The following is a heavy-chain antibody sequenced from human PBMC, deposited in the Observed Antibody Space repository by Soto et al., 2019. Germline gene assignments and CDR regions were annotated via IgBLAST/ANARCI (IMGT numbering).Heavy chain of an antibody. V-gene: IGHV3-30*01. CDR2: ISYDGTND. Sequence: HVQLVESGGGVVQPGMSLRLSCAASGFTFSTSAMHWVCQAPGKGLEWVAVISYDGTNDHYEDSVQGRFTVSRDNSMNTLSLPMNSLRPEDTAMYYCVASVFSCDSWGQGSLVTVS. J-gene: IGHJ4*02. D-gene: IGHD2-8*01. CDR1: GFTFSTSA. CDR3: VASVFSCDS.